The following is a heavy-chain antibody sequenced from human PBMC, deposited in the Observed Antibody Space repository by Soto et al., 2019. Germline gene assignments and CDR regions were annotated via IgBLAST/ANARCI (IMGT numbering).Heavy chain of an antibody. CDR1: GGSISSYY. CDR3: ARDTIFGVVKEGDYYYYGMDV. J-gene: IGHJ6*02. V-gene: IGHV4-59*01. CDR2: IYYSGST. D-gene: IGHD3-3*01. Sequence: SETLSLTCTVSGGSISSYYWSWIRQPPGKGLEWIGYIYYSGSTNYNPSLKSRVTISVDTSKNQFSLKLRSVTAADTAVYYCARDTIFGVVKEGDYYYYGMDVWGQGTTVTVSS.